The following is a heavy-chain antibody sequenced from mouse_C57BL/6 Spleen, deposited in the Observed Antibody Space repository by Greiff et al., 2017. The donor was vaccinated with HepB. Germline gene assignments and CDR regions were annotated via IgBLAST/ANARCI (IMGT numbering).Heavy chain of an antibody. Sequence: QVQLQQSGAELVMPGASVKLSCKASGYTFTSYWMHWVKQRPGQGLEWIGEIDPSDSYTNYNQKFKGKSTLTVDKSSSTAYMQLSSLTSEDSAVYYCARRPPYGSSSYFDVWGTGTTVTVSS. D-gene: IGHD1-1*01. CDR1: GYTFTSYW. CDR3: ARRPPYGSSSYFDV. V-gene: IGHV1-69*01. J-gene: IGHJ1*03. CDR2: IDPSDSYT.